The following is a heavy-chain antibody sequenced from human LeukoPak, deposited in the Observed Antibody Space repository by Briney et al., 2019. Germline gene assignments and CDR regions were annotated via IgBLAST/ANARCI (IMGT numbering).Heavy chain of an antibody. CDR3: ATSSYFGAFDI. V-gene: IGHV3-53*04. J-gene: IGHJ3*02. D-gene: IGHD3-10*01. Sequence: PGGSLRLSCAASGFTVSSNYMSWVRQAPAKGLEWVSVIYSGGSTYYADSVEGRFTISRHNSKNTLYLQMNSLRAEDTAVYYCATSSYFGAFDIWGQGTMVTVSS. CDR1: GFTVSSNY. CDR2: IYSGGST.